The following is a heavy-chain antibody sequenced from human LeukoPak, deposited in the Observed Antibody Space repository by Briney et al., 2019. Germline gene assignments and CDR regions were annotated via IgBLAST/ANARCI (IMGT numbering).Heavy chain of an antibody. CDR3: ACFCDGSGSYYYSPNLY. J-gene: IGHJ4*02. Sequence: SETLSLTCTVSGGSISSSSYYWGWIRQPPGKGLEWIGSIYYSGSTYYNPSLKSRSTLSVDTSKTQFSLKLSSVTAAETAVYYCACFCDGSGSYYYSPNLYWGQGTLVTVSS. D-gene: IGHD3-10*01. CDR1: GGSISSSSYY. CDR2: IYYSGST. V-gene: IGHV4-39*07.